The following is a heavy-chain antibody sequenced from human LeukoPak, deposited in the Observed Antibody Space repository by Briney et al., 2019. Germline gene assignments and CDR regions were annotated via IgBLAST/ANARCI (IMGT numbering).Heavy chain of an antibody. J-gene: IGHJ5*02. D-gene: IGHD4-23*01. CDR3: ARVGYGGNSGRFDP. Sequence: PSETLSLTCAVSGGSISSSNWWTWVRQSPGKGLEWIGEIYHSGSTKYNPSLQSRVSISVDRSKNQFSLKLSSVTAADTAVYYCARVGYGGNSGRFDPWGQGTLVTVSS. CDR2: IYHSGST. V-gene: IGHV4-4*02. CDR1: GGSISSSNW.